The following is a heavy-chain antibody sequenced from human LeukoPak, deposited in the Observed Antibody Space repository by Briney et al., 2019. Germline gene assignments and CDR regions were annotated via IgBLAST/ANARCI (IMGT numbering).Heavy chain of an antibody. CDR1: GFTFSSYS. V-gene: IGHV3-21*01. CDR2: ISSSSSYI. J-gene: IGHJ4*02. D-gene: IGHD1-26*01. Sequence: GRSLRLSCAASGFTFSSYSMNWVRQAPGKGLQWVSSISSSSSYIYYADSVKGRFTISRDNAKNSLYLQMNSLRVEDTGVYYCASWGEGALDNWGQGTLVTVSS. CDR3: ASWGEGALDN.